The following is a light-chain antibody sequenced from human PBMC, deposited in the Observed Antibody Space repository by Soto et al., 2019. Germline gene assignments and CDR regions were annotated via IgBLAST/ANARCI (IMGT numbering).Light chain of an antibody. Sequence: AIQMTQSPSSLSASVGDRVTITCRASQGIRNDLGWYQQKPGKAPKLLIYGASSLQSGVPSRFSGSGSGTDFTLTISSLQPEDFAAYYCLQDYNSPFTFGQGTKLEIK. V-gene: IGKV1-6*01. CDR3: LQDYNSPFT. CDR1: QGIRND. J-gene: IGKJ2*01. CDR2: GAS.